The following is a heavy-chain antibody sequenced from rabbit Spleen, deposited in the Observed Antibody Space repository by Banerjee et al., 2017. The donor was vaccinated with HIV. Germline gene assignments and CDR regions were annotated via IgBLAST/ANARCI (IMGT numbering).Heavy chain of an antibody. J-gene: IGHJ3*01. D-gene: IGHD4-2*01. CDR2: IYGDSGGST. CDR1: GFSFSSSYW. CDR3: ARDLYADRQHSL. V-gene: IGHV1S40*01. Sequence: QSLEESGGDLVKPGASLTLTCTASGFSFSSSYWLCWVRQAPGKGLEWIACIYGDSGGSTYYASWAKGRLTISKASSTTVTLQVTSLTVADTATYFCARDLYADRQHSLWGQGTLVTVS.